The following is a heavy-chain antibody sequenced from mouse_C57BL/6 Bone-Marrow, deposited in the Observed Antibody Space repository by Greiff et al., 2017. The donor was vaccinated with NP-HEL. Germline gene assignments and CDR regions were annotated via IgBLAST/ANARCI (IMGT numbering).Heavy chain of an antibody. CDR2: IYPYNGVS. Sequence: VQLKESGPELVKPGASVKISCKASGYSFTGYYMPWVKQSHGNILDWIGYIYPYNGVSSYNQKFKGKATLTVYKSSRTAYMALRSLTSEDSSVYYWAKRIYYGSSSYYFDDCGKGTTLTAS. D-gene: IGHD1-1*01. J-gene: IGHJ2*01. CDR3: AKRIYYGSSSYYFDD. V-gene: IGHV1-31*01. CDR1: GYSFTGYY.